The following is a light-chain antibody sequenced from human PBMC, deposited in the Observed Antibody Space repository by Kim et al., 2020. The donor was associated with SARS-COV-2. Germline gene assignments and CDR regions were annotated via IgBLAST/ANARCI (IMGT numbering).Light chain of an antibody. Sequence: RATINCKSSQSVWHSSNNKNYLAWYQQRPGQPPKLLIYWASTRESGVPDRLSGSGSGTDFALTISSLQADDVAVYYCQQYYTPPYTFGQGTKLEI. CDR2: WAS. CDR1: QSVWHSSNNKNY. J-gene: IGKJ2*01. CDR3: QQYYTPPYT. V-gene: IGKV4-1*01.